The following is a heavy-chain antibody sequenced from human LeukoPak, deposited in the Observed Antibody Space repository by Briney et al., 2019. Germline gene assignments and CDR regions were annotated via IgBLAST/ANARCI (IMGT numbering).Heavy chain of an antibody. Sequence: GRSLRLSCAASGYTFDDYAMHWVRHSPEKGLEWVSGISWNSGSIGYADSVKGRFTISRDNAKNSLYLQMNSLRAEDTALYYCAKGSGYDSSGYHDYWGQGTLVTVSS. J-gene: IGHJ4*02. CDR1: GYTFDDYA. CDR3: AKGSGYDSSGYHDY. V-gene: IGHV3-9*01. CDR2: ISWNSGSI. D-gene: IGHD3-22*01.